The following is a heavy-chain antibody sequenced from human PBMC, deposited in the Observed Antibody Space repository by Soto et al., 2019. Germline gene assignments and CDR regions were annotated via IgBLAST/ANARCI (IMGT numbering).Heavy chain of an antibody. CDR2: ISGGGGST. Sequence: EVQLLESGGGLVQPGESLRLSCAASGFTFSRNAMNWVRQAPGKGLEWVASISGGGGSTYYADSVKGRFTVSRDNSKDTVYLQLNSLRVEDTALYYCAKELCGSGDSCYHFDHWGQGALVTVSS. J-gene: IGHJ4*02. D-gene: IGHD2-15*01. V-gene: IGHV3-23*01. CDR1: GFTFSRNA. CDR3: AKELCGSGDSCYHFDH.